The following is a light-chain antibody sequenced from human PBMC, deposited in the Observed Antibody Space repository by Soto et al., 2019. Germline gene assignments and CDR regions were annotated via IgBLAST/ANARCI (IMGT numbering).Light chain of an antibody. CDR1: QSVSSTS. CDR2: GAS. J-gene: IGKJ3*01. Sequence: EVVLTQSPATLSLSPGERATLACRASQSVSSTSLAWYQQRPGQAPRVLIYGASNRATGIPDRFSGSGSGTDFTLTISGLEPEDFGVYFCQHYRGSPIFTFGPGTKVDIK. CDR3: QHYRGSPIFT. V-gene: IGKV3-20*01.